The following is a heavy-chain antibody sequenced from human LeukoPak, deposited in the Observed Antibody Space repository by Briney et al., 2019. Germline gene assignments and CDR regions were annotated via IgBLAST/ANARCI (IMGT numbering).Heavy chain of an antibody. J-gene: IGHJ4*02. CDR1: GYTFTDYA. CDR2: INAGNGDT. CDR3: ARGYCSSTSCQYYFDY. D-gene: IGHD2-2*01. Sequence: GASVKVSCKASGYTFTDYALHWVRRAPGQSIEWMGWINAGNGDTKYSQTFQDRVTITRDTSASTAYMELSSLRSEDTAVYHCARGYCSSTSCQYYFDYWGQGTLVTVSS. V-gene: IGHV1-3*01.